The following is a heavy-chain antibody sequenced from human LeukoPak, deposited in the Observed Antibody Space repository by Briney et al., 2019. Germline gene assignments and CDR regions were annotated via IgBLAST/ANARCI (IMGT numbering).Heavy chain of an antibody. Sequence: SETLSLTCTVSGGSFSSYYWSWIRQPPGKGLEWIGYMSYSGSTNYNPSLKSRVTISVDTSKNQFSLKLSSLTAADTAVYYCARPYTSGYRGAFDIWGQGTMVTVSS. J-gene: IGHJ3*02. CDR2: MSYSGST. CDR1: GGSFSSYY. D-gene: IGHD6-19*01. CDR3: ARPYTSGYRGAFDI. V-gene: IGHV4-59*01.